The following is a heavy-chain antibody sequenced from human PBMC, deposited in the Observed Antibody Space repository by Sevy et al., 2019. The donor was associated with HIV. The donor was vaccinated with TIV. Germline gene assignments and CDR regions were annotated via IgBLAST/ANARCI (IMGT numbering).Heavy chain of an antibody. CDR2: ISGSGGST. D-gene: IGHD2-15*01. CDR1: GFTFSGYA. CDR3: AKGQVVVAACPIDY. J-gene: IGHJ4*02. V-gene: IGHV3-23*01. Sequence: GGSLRLSCAASGFTFSGYAMSWVRQAPGKGLEWVSAISGSGGSTYYADSVKGRFTISRDNSKNTLYLQMNSLRAEDTAVYYCAKGQVVVAACPIDYWGQGTLVTVSS.